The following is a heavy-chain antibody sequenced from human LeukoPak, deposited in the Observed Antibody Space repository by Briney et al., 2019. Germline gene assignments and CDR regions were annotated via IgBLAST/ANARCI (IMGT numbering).Heavy chain of an antibody. CDR1: GXSISSGSNY. CDR2: IYYSGST. CDR3: ARHGRGYYDSSGYYYDSFDY. D-gene: IGHD3-22*01. J-gene: IGHJ4*02. V-gene: IGHV4-39*01. Sequence: SETLSLTCTVSGXSISSGSNYWGWIRQPPGKGLELIGSIYYSGSTYYNPSLKSRVTIPGDTSKNQFSLKLSSVTAADTAVYYCARHGRGYYDSSGYYYDSFDYWGQGNLVTVSS.